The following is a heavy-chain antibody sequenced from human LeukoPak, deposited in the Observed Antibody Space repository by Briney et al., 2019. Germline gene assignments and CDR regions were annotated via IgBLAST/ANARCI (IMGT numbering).Heavy chain of an antibody. D-gene: IGHD3-3*01. CDR1: GYTFTSYG. J-gene: IGHJ2*01. Sequence: ASVKVSCKASGYTFTSYGISWVRQAPGQGLEWMGWISAYNGNTNYAQKLQGRVTMTTDTSTSTAYMELRSLRSDDTAVYYCAGGFANYDFWSHWYFDLWGRGTLVTVSS. V-gene: IGHV1-18*01. CDR3: AGGFANYDFWSHWYFDL. CDR2: ISAYNGNT.